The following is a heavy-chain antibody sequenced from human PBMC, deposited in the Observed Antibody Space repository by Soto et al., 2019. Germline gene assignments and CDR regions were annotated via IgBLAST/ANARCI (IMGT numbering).Heavy chain of an antibody. CDR3: ARDRGYCRGGTCYSVLDF. CDR1: GFTFSSNW. CDR2: IKQDGSET. V-gene: IGHV3-7*01. Sequence: GGSLRLSCAVSGFTFSSNWMNWVRQAPGKGLEWVANIKQDGSETYYVDSVKGRFTISRDNAKSPLYLQMNSLRAEDTAVYYCARDRGYCRGGTCYSVLDFWGQGTLVTVS. J-gene: IGHJ4*02. D-gene: IGHD2-15*01.